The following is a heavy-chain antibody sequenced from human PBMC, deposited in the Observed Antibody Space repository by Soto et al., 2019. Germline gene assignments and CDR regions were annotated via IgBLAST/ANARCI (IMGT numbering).Heavy chain of an antibody. D-gene: IGHD1-1*01. Sequence: ASVKVSCKAPGYTFTSYYMHWVRQAPGQGLEWMGIINPSGGSTSYAQKFQGRVTMTRDTSTSTVYMELSSLRSEDTAVYYCARDRLTGAATTHYYYYGMDVWGQGTTVTVTS. CDR1: GYTFTSYY. CDR2: INPSGGST. CDR3: ARDRLTGAATTHYYYYGMDV. J-gene: IGHJ6*02. V-gene: IGHV1-46*01.